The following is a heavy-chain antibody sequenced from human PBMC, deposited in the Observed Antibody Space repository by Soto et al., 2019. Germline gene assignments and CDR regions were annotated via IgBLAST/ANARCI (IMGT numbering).Heavy chain of an antibody. Sequence: PGESLKISCKGFGYSFTSYWIGWVRQMPGKGLEWMGIIYPGDSDTRYSPSFQGQVTISADKSISTAYLQWSSLKASDTAMYYCARRGLLGGYYDSSGYQNPIDYWGQGTLVTVSS. D-gene: IGHD3-22*01. CDR2: IYPGDSDT. CDR3: ARRGLLGGYYDSSGYQNPIDY. J-gene: IGHJ4*02. V-gene: IGHV5-51*01. CDR1: GYSFTSYW.